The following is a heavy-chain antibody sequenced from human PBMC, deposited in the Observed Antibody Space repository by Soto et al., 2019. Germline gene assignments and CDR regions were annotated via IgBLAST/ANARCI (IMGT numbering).Heavy chain of an antibody. V-gene: IGHV1-18*04. CDR2: MSAYTGKT. CDR1: GYTFTSYG. J-gene: IGHJ2*01. Sequence: ASVKVSFKASGYTFTSYGISWVRQAPGHGLEWMGWMSAYTGKTKHAQTRQGRVTMTTDTSTSTSYMELRSLRSDDTAVYYRARNMIAHWYFDLWGRGPLVTVSS. CDR3: ARNMIAHWYFDL. D-gene: IGHD3-22*01.